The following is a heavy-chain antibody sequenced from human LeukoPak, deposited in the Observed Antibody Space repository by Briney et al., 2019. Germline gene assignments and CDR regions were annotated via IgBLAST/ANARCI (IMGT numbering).Heavy chain of an antibody. D-gene: IGHD3-3*01. CDR3: ASVWSDFVDY. CDR1: GDSISTYY. Sequence: PSETLSLTCTVSGDSISTYYWSWVRQPPGKGLEWIGYIYYTGSTNYNPSLKSRVTISVDTSKNQFSLKLRSVPAADTAVYYCASVWSDFVDYWGQGTLVTVSS. CDR2: IYYTGST. J-gene: IGHJ4*02. V-gene: IGHV4-59*01.